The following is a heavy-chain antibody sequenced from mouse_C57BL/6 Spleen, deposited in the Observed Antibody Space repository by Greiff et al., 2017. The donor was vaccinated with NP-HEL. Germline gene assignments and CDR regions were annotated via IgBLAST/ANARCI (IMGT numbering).Heavy chain of an antibody. CDR2: IHPNSGST. J-gene: IGHJ2*01. D-gene: IGHD2-3*01. CDR3: ARGWFPYYFDY. CDR1: GYTFTSYW. Sequence: QVHVKQPGAELVKPGASVKLSCKASGYTFTSYWMHWVKQRPGQGLEWIGMIHPNSGSTNYNEKFKSKATLTVDKSSSTAYMQLSSLTSEDSAVYYCARGWFPYYFDYWGQGTTLTVSS. V-gene: IGHV1-64*01.